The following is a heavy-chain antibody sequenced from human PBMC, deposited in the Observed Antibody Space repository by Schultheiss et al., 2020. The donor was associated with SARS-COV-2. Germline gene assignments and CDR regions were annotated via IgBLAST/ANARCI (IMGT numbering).Heavy chain of an antibody. J-gene: IGHJ4*02. CDR2: ISYDGSNK. D-gene: IGHD1-7*01. CDR3: AREGVPNRELELQSSSSFDY. V-gene: IGHV3-30*04. Sequence: GGSLRLSCAASGFTFSSYAMHWVRQAPGKGLEWVAVISYDGSNKYYADSVKGRFTISRDNSKNTLYLQMNSLKAEDTAVDYCAREGVPNRELELQSSSSFDYWGQGTLVTVSS. CDR1: GFTFSSYA.